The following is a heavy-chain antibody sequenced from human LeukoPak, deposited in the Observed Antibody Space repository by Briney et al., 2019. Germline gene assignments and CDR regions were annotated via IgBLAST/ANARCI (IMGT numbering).Heavy chain of an antibody. J-gene: IGHJ3*01. CDR1: GFKFSVYS. CDR2: ITGTGSQLDDV. Sequence: PGGSLRLACAASGFKFSVYSMNWVRQAPGSGLQWVSRITGTGSQLDDVDYADSVGGRFTISRDNGKDSLFLEMRGLRVEDTGIYFCARETGFADAFDFWGRGSLVTVSS. V-gene: IGHV3-21*03. CDR3: ARETGFADAFDF.